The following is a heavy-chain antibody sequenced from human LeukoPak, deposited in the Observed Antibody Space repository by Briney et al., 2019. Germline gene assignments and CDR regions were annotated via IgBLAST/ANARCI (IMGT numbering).Heavy chain of an antibody. Sequence: PSETLSLTCTVSGGSISSYYWSWIRQPPGKGLEWIGYIYYSGSTNYNPSLKSRVTISVDTSKNQFSLKLSSVTAADTAMYYCARVDRGYGGYARLDYWGQGTLVTVSS. CDR3: ARVDRGYGGYARLDY. CDR1: GGSISSYY. CDR2: IYYSGST. D-gene: IGHD5-12*01. V-gene: IGHV4-59*12. J-gene: IGHJ4*02.